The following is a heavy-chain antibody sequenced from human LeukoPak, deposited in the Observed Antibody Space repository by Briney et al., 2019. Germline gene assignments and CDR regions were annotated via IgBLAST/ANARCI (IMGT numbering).Heavy chain of an antibody. J-gene: IGHJ5*02. Sequence: GASVKVSCKASGGTFSSYAISWVRQAPGQGLEWMGRIIPILGIANYAQKFQGRVTITADKSTSTAYVELSSLRSEDTAVYYCARSCSGGSCAWFDPWGQGTLVTVSS. V-gene: IGHV1-69*04. D-gene: IGHD2-15*01. CDR2: IIPILGIA. CDR1: GGTFSSYA. CDR3: ARSCSGGSCAWFDP.